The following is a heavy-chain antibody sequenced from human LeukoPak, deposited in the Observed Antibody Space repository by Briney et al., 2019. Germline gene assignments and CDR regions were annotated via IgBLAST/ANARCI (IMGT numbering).Heavy chain of an antibody. CDR3: ARDSSTVDY. CDR1: GYAFTSQD. J-gene: IGHJ4*02. D-gene: IGHD6-13*01. Sequence: ASVKVSCKASGYAFTSQDINWVRQATGQGLEWMGWMNPNSGGTNYAQKFQGRVTMTRDTSISTAYMELSRLRSDDTAVYYCARDSSTVDYWGQGTLVTVSS. V-gene: IGHV1-2*02. CDR2: MNPNSGGT.